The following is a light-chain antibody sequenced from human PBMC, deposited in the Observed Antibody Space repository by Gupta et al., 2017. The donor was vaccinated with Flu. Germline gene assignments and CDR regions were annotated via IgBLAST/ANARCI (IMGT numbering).Light chain of an antibody. CDR3: QQDNSYWS. CDR2: KTS. Sequence: FPSTLSASVGERVTITCRASQSVSSHLTWYQQKPGKAPTMLIYKTSTLEKGVPSRFSGSGSGTEFTLTSSSLQPDDFATYYCQQDNSYWSFGQGTKVEIK. J-gene: IGKJ1*01. V-gene: IGKV1-5*03. CDR1: QSVSSH.